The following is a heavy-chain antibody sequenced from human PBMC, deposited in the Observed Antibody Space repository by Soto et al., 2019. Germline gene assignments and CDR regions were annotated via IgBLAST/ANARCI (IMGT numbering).Heavy chain of an antibody. CDR2: IYPGDSDT. CDR3: ARSGAVAGTPTRFDP. Sequence: GESLKISCKGSGYSFTSYWIGWVRQIPWKGLEWMGIIYPGDSDTRYSPSFQGQVTISADKSISTAYLQWSSLKASDTAMYYCARSGAVAGTPTRFDPWGQGTLVTVSS. V-gene: IGHV5-51*01. CDR1: GYSFTSYW. J-gene: IGHJ5*02. D-gene: IGHD6-19*01.